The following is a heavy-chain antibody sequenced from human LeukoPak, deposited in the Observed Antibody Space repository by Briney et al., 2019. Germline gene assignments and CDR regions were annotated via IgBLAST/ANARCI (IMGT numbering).Heavy chain of an antibody. CDR1: GGSISSTSYY. D-gene: IGHD3-10*01. Sequence: PSETLSLTCTVSGGSISSTSYYWGWIRQPPGKRLGWIGGIYYSGSTYYNPSLKSRVTISLDTSKNQFSLKLSSVTAADTAVYYCARPTDYGSGSYYNVYPFDYWGQGTLVTVSS. CDR2: IYYSGST. J-gene: IGHJ4*02. CDR3: ARPTDYGSGSYYNVYPFDY. V-gene: IGHV4-39*01.